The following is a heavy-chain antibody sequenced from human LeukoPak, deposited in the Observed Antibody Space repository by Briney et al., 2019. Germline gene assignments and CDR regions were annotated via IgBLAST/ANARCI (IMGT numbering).Heavy chain of an antibody. CDR3: AREHCSGGSCYSLDY. Sequence: ASVKVSCKASGYTFTSYGISWVRQAPGQGLEWMGWISAYNGNTNYAQKLQGRVTMTTDTSTSTAYMELRSLRSDDTAVYYCAREHCSGGSCYSLDYWGQGTLVTVSS. J-gene: IGHJ4*02. D-gene: IGHD2-15*01. CDR1: GYTFTSYG. V-gene: IGHV1-18*04. CDR2: ISAYNGNT.